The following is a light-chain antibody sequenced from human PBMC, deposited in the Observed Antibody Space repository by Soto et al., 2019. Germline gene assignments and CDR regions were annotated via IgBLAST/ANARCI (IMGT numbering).Light chain of an antibody. J-gene: IGLJ1*01. CDR3: QVWESGRGV. Sequence: SYEPTQPHSVSVATAQTGPRITCGGNNIGGKSVHWYQQKPGQAPVLVVYDDSDRPSGIPERFSGSNSVNTATLTISRVAAGDEADYYCQVWESGRGVFGTGTKVTVL. CDR1: NIGGKS. V-gene: IGLV3-21*02. CDR2: DDS.